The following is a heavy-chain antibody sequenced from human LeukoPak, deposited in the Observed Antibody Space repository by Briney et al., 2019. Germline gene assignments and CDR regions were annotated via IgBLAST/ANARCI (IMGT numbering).Heavy chain of an antibody. V-gene: IGHV3-30*03. Sequence: GGSLRLSCAASGFTFSSYGMHWVRQAPGKGLEWVAVISYDGSNKYYADSVKGRFTISRDNSKNTLYLQMNSLRAEDTAVYYCASLEQLYYYGSGSYDYWGQGTLVTVSS. J-gene: IGHJ4*02. CDR1: GFTFSSYG. CDR3: ASLEQLYYYGSGSYDY. CDR2: ISYDGSNK. D-gene: IGHD3-10*01.